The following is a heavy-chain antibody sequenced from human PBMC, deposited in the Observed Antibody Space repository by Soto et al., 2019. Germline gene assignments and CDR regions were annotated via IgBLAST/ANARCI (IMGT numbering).Heavy chain of an antibody. D-gene: IGHD5-12*01. V-gene: IGHV4-59*01. CDR2: IYYSGST. CDR1: GGSFSGYY. Sequence: SETLSLTCAVYGGSFSGYYWSWIRQPPGKGLEWIGDIYYSGSTNYNPSLKSRVTISVDTSKNQFSLKLSSVTAADTAVYYCARDLREYSGYDLRSDPFDNWGQGTMVTVSS. J-gene: IGHJ3*02. CDR3: ARDLREYSGYDLRSDPFDN.